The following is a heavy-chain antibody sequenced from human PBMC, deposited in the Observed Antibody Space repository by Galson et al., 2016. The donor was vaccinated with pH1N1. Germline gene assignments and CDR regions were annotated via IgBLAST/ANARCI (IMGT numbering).Heavy chain of an antibody. D-gene: IGHD2-15*01. J-gene: IGHJ3*02. CDR2: IEWDDDK. CDR3: GRNPAFVGGAIDI. CDR1: GFSLSTSGMR. Sequence: PALVKPTQTLTLTCTFSGFSLSTSGMRVSWIRQPPGKALEWLARIEWDDDKFHSTSLKTRLSISKDTSKNQVVLTMTNMDPEDTATYYCGRNPAFVGGAIDIWGRGTLVTVSS. V-gene: IGHV2-70*04.